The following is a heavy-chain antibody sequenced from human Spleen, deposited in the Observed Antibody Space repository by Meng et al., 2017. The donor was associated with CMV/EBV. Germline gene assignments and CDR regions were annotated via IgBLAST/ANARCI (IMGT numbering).Heavy chain of an antibody. CDR3: INGGAELHY. Sequence: GESLKISCAVSEFTFSTNWMGWVRQAPGKGLEWVANIGPDGSAKYYVDSVKGRFTISRDNTQNSLYLQMNSLRAEDTAIYYCINGGAELHYWGQGTLVTVSS. CDR2: IGPDGSAK. D-gene: IGHD1-7*01. V-gene: IGHV3-7*01. CDR1: EFTFSTNW. J-gene: IGHJ4*02.